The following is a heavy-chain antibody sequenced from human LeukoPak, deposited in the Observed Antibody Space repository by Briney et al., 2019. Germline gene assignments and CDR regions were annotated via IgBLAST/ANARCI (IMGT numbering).Heavy chain of an antibody. V-gene: IGHV3-15*01. CDR1: GFTFSDYY. J-gene: IGHJ4*02. Sequence: PGGSLRLSCAASGFTFSDYYMSWIRQAPGKGLEWVGRIKSKTDGGTTDYAAPVKGRFTISRDDSKNTLYLQMNSLKTEDTAVYYCTTKRVGAPAFDYWGQGTLVTASS. CDR2: IKSKTDGGTT. CDR3: TTKRVGAPAFDY. D-gene: IGHD1-26*01.